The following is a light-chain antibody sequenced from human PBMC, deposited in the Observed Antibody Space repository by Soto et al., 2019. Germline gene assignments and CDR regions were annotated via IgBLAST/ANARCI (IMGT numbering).Light chain of an antibody. V-gene: IGKV3-11*01. CDR2: DAS. CDR3: QQRGS. Sequence: EIVLTQSPATLSLSPGDGATLSCRASQSVSSSLAWYQQKPGQAPRLLLYDASNRATGIPARFSGSGSGTDFTLTISSLESDDFAVYYCQQRGSFGGGTKVDIK. CDR1: QSVSSS. J-gene: IGKJ4*01.